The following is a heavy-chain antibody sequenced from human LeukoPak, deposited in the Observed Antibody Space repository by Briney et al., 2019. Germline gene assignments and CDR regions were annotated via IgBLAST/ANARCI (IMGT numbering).Heavy chain of an antibody. CDR1: GGSISSGSYY. D-gene: IGHD4-17*01. CDR2: IYTSGST. Sequence: PSETLSLTCTVSGGSISSGSYYWSWIRQPAVKGLEWIGRIYTSGSTNYNPSLKSRVTISVDTSKNQFSLKLSSVTAADTAVYYCARDQGDRYGDEKTAFDIWGQGTMVTVSS. V-gene: IGHV4-61*02. CDR3: ARDQGDRYGDEKTAFDI. J-gene: IGHJ3*02.